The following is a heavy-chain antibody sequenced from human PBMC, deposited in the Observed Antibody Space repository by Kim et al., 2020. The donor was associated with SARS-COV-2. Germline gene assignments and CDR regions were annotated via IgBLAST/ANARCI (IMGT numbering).Heavy chain of an antibody. Sequence: PSLKRRVTISVDTSKNQFSLKLSSVTAADTAVYYCARERYDFWSGYYFSDWGQGTLVTVSS. CDR3: ARERYDFWSGYYFSD. V-gene: IGHV4-34*01. D-gene: IGHD3-3*01. J-gene: IGHJ4*02.